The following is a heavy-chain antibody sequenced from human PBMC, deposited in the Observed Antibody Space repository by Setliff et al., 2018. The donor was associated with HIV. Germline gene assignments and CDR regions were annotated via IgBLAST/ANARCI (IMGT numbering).Heavy chain of an antibody. CDR1: GYTFTSYG. Sequence: GASVKVSCKASGYTFTSYGISWVRQAPGKGLEWMGGFDPEDGETIYAQKFQGRVTMTDDTSTDTVYMELSSLRSEDTAVYYCASGGAYYSYGFGWWGQGTLVTVSS. J-gene: IGHJ4*02. CDR3: ASGGAYYSYGFGW. CDR2: FDPEDGET. D-gene: IGHD5-18*01. V-gene: IGHV1-24*01.